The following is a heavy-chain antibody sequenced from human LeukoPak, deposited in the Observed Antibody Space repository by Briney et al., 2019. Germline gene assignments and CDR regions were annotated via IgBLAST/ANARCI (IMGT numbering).Heavy chain of an antibody. CDR1: GDPISTYY. J-gene: IGHJ4*02. CDR3: ARGSSWYGLNY. D-gene: IGHD6-19*01. V-gene: IGHV4-59*01. CDR2: IYYSVRT. Sequence: KPSETLSLTHTLSGDPISTYYWSWIPEPPGKGLEWIGYIYYSVRTKYNPALKGRVTISVDASKHQISLKLSAAAAADTAVYYWARGSSWYGLNYWGQGTLVTVSS.